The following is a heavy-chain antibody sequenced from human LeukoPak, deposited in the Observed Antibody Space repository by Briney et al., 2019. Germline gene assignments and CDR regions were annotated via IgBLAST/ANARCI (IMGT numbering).Heavy chain of an antibody. V-gene: IGHV1-69*05. CDR3: ARGSYSSGWLFY. CDR1: GGTFSSYA. Sequence: SSVKVSCXASGGTFSSYAISWVRQAPGQGLVWMGRIIPIFGTANYAQKFQGRVTITTDESTSTAYMELSSLRSEDTAVYYCARGSYSSGWLFYWGQGTLVTVSS. D-gene: IGHD6-19*01. J-gene: IGHJ4*02. CDR2: IIPIFGTA.